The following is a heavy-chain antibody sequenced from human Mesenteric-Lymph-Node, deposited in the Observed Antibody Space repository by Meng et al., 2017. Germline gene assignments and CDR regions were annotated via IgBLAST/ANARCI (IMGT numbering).Heavy chain of an antibody. J-gene: IGHJ4*02. Sequence: ASVKVSCKASGYTFTSYGISWVRQAPGQGLEWMGWISAYNGNTNYAQKLQGRVTMTTDTSTSTAYMELRSLRSDDTAVYYCARDEGYKQQLVTRDYWGQGTLVTVSS. V-gene: IGHV1-18*01. CDR3: ARDEGYKQQLVTRDY. CDR2: ISAYNGNT. CDR1: GYTFTSYG. D-gene: IGHD6-13*01.